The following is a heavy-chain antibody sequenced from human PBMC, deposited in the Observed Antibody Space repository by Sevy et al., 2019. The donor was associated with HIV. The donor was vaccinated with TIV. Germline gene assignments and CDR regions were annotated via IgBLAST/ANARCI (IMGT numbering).Heavy chain of an antibody. D-gene: IGHD6-19*01. CDR2: MNTNTGNT. Sequence: ASVKVSCKASGFNFASYDIYWVRRATRQGLEWIGWMNTNTGNTGFAQKFQGRVTMTRNTSITTAYMELSNLRSEDTAVYYCARVSGWHLRYGMDVWGQGTTVTVSS. J-gene: IGHJ6*02. V-gene: IGHV1-8*02. CDR3: ARVSGWHLRYGMDV. CDR1: GFNFASYD.